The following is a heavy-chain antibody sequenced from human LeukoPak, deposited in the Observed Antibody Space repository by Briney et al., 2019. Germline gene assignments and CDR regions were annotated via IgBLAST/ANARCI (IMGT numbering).Heavy chain of an antibody. CDR2: INAGNGNT. CDR1: GYIFTSYA. V-gene: IGHV1-3*01. Sequence: ASVKVSCKTSGYIFTSYAVHWVRQAPGQRLEWMGWINAGNGNTKYSQNFQGRVTINRDTPASTVYMELSSLRSEDTAIYYCARDPVLRSFDWSENNWFDPWGQGTLVTVSS. CDR3: ARDPVLRSFDWSENNWFDP. D-gene: IGHD3-9*01. J-gene: IGHJ5*02.